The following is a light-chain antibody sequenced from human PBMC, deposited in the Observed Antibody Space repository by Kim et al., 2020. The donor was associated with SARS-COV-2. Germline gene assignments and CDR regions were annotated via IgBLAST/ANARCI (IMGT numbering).Light chain of an antibody. Sequence: APGGRAATTCRARQSVSSNYLAWYQQKPGKAPRLLIYGASSRATGIPDRFSGSGSGTDFTLTISRLEPEDVAVYYCQQYSSAPWTFGQGTKVDIK. CDR1: QSVSSNY. V-gene: IGKV3-20*01. CDR2: GAS. J-gene: IGKJ1*01. CDR3: QQYSSAPWT.